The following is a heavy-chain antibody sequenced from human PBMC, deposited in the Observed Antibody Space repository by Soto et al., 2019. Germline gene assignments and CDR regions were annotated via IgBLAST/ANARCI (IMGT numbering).Heavy chain of an antibody. CDR1: GYTFTNYY. CDR2: INPGGGTT. J-gene: IGHJ4*02. V-gene: IGHV1-46*01. Sequence: ASVMFSCKASGYTFTNYYVHWVRQAPGQGLEWMGMINPGGGTTTYAQKFQGRLTMTRDTSTSTVYMEPSSLRSEDTAVYYCARDADFWSGPDYWGQGTLVTVSS. CDR3: ARDADFWSGPDY. D-gene: IGHD3-3*01.